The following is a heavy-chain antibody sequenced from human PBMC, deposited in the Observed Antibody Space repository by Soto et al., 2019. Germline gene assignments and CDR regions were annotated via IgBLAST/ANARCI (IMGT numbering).Heavy chain of an antibody. J-gene: IGHJ3*02. CDR1: GGSISSGGYY. D-gene: IGHD3-22*01. CDR3: ARTMIVVRPFDT. Sequence: SETMSLTCTVSGGSISSGGYYWSWIRQHPGKGLEWIGYIYYSGSTYYNPSLKSRVTISVDTSKNQFSLKLSSVTAADTAVYYCARTMIVVRPFDTWGQGTMVTV. V-gene: IGHV4-31*03. CDR2: IYYSGST.